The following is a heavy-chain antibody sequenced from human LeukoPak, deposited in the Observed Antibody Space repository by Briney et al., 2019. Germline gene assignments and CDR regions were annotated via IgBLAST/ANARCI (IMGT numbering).Heavy chain of an antibody. J-gene: IGHJ5*02. CDR1: GFTFSSYA. CDR3: ARGRAAALAPNWFDP. V-gene: IGHV3-30*04. CDR2: ISYDGSNK. D-gene: IGHD6-13*01. Sequence: GGSLRLSCAASGFTFSSYAMHWARQAPGKGLEWVAVISYDGSNKYYADSVKGRFTISRDNSKNTLYLQMNSLRAEDTAVYYCARGRAAALAPNWFDPWGQGTLVTVSS.